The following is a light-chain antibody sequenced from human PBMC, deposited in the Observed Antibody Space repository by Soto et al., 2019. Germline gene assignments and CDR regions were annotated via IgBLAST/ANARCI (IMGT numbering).Light chain of an antibody. CDR2: DAS. CDR3: QQYNSYSPDT. CDR1: QSISSW. V-gene: IGKV1-5*01. J-gene: IGKJ4*01. Sequence: EIQMTQSPSTLSASVGDRVTITCRASQSISSWLAWYQQKPGKAPKLLIYDASSLESGVPSRFSGSGSGTEFTLTISSLQPDDFATYYCQQYNSYSPDTFGGGTKVEIK.